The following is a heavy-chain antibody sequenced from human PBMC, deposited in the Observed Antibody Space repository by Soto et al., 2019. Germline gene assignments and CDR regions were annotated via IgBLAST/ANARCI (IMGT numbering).Heavy chain of an antibody. J-gene: IGHJ4*02. D-gene: IGHD1-1*01. CDR3: TRGPRVSSTGTGAH. Sequence: GGCLRLSCECSGFPFSAYWIHWVRQVPRKGLIWVSRISDDVSTTTYADSVKGRFTISRDNAKNTLYLQMNSLRADDTGLYYCTRGPRVSSTGTGAHWGQGTLVTVSS. V-gene: IGHV3-74*01. CDR1: GFPFSAYW. CDR2: ISDDVSTT.